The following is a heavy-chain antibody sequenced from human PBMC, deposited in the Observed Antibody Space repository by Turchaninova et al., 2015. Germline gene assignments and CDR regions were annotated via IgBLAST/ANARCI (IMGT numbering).Heavy chain of an antibody. Sequence: EVQLVESGGGLVQPGGSLRLSCAASGLPFTSYAMSWVRQAPGKGLEWVPVISASGSGRDYADAGKGRFTISRYNAKNTLYLQMNSLRGEDTAVYYCAKWPPNDWGQGTLVTVSS. D-gene: IGHD5-12*01. V-gene: IGHV3-23*04. J-gene: IGHJ4*02. CDR2: ISASGSGR. CDR1: GLPFTSYA. CDR3: AKWPPND.